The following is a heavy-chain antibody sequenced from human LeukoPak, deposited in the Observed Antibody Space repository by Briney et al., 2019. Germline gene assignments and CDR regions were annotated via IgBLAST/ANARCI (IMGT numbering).Heavy chain of an antibody. CDR3: ASEGRNYYDSSGYYYEDAFDI. J-gene: IGHJ3*02. D-gene: IGHD3-22*01. V-gene: IGHV3-53*01. Sequence: GGSLRLSCAASGFTVSSNYMSWVRQAPGKGLEWVSVIYSGGSTYYADSVKGRFTISRDNSKNTLYLQMNSLRAEDTAVYYCASEGRNYYDSSGYYYEDAFDIWGQGTMVTVSS. CDR1: GFTVSSNY. CDR2: IYSGGST.